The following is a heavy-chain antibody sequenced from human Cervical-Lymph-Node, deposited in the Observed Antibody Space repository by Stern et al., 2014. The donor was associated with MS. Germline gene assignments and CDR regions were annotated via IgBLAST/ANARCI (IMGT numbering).Heavy chain of an antibody. CDR2: INPKSGGT. J-gene: IGHJ5*02. Sequence: QVQLVQSGAEVEKPGASVKVSCKASGYIFTDYYLHWVRQAPGQGLEWMGRINPKSGGTSYAQSFQGRVTLTRDTSITTAYMDLSRLTSDDTAVYYCTRPLRIADRPSPGGHWFDPWGQGTLVIVSS. D-gene: IGHD6-6*01. V-gene: IGHV1-2*02. CDR1: GYIFTDYY. CDR3: TRPLRIADRPSPGGHWFDP.